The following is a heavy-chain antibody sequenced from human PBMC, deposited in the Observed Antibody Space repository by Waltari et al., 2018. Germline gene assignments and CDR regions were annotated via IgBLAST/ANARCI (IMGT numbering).Heavy chain of an antibody. CDR3: AKVGVAAAGTDY. V-gene: IGHV3-23*01. J-gene: IGHJ4*02. D-gene: IGHD6-13*01. CDR1: GFTSSYYS. CDR2: ISGSGGST. Sequence: EVQLLESGGGLVHPGWSLRLSFAASGFTSSYYSMCWVCQAPGKGLEWVSAISGSGGSTYYADSVKGRFTISRDNSKNTLYLQMNSLRAEDTAVYYCAKVGVAAAGTDYWGQGTLVTVSS.